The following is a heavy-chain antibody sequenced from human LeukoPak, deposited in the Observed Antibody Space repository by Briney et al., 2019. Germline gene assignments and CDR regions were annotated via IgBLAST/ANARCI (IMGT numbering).Heavy chain of an antibody. D-gene: IGHD3-3*01. V-gene: IGHV3-53*01. CDR1: GFTVSSNY. CDR2: IYSGGST. Sequence: PGGSLRLSCAASGFTVSSNYMSWVRQAPGKGLEWVSVIYSGGSTYYADSVKGRFTISRDNSKNTLYLQMNSLRAEDTAVYYCARGTRDYDFWSGYYLNYYYYGMDVWGQGTTVTVSS. CDR3: ARGTRDYDFWSGYYLNYYYYGMDV. J-gene: IGHJ6*02.